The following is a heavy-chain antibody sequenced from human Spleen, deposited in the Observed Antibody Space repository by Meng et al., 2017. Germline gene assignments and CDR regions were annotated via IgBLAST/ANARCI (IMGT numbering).Heavy chain of an antibody. CDR3: VRSSGWVRTGFDP. V-gene: IGHV4-39*01. CDR1: GGSISTSGYY. Sequence: QPQLQESGPGLVKPSEALSLTFSVSGGSISTSGYYWGWIRQPPGKGLEWIGSIGHSGFTYYTPSLKSRITVSIDTSKNQFSLRLASVTAADTAVYYCVRSSGWVRTGFDPWGQGTLVTVSS. J-gene: IGHJ5*02. D-gene: IGHD6-19*01. CDR2: IGHSGFT.